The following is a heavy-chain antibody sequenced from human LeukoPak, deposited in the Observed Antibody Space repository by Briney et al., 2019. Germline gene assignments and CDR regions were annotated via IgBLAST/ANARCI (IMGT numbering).Heavy chain of an antibody. J-gene: IGHJ5*02. CDR1: GDSINSGDYC. V-gene: IGHV4-39*07. D-gene: IGHD2-15*01. CDR3: ARGLIVVVVADTSQWFDP. CDR2: VYYNGNR. Sequence: PSETLSLTCSVSGDSINSGDYCWGWIRQPPGKGLEWIGSVYYNGNRYYKPSLKSRVTMSIDTSKNQFSLKLSSVTAADTAVYYCARGLIVVVVADTSQWFDPWGQGTLVTVSS.